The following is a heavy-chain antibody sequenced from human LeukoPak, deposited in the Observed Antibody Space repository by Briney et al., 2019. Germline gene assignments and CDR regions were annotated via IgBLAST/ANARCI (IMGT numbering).Heavy chain of an antibody. CDR3: ARRTPGPQLDEYVAYFFDH. CDR1: GGSITTYN. V-gene: IGHV4-4*09. CDR2: IYSSGAT. D-gene: IGHD2-2*01. J-gene: IGHJ4*02. Sequence: PSETLSLTCTVSGGSITTYNWIWIRQTPGQALEWIGHIYSSGATKYNPSLKSRPTILLDTSKYQLSLKLSSVSAADTAVYYCARRTPGPQLDEYVAYFFDHWGQGTQVTVSS.